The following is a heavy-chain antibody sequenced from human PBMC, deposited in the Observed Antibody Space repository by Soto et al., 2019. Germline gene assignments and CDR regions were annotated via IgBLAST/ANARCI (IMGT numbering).Heavy chain of an antibody. Sequence: QLQLQESGPGLMKPSETLSLICNVSGGSVGRSGHYWVWIRQAPGKVLEWIVSSYYRAGPYYNPSLKTRVTTSMDASTNRFSLTMTSVTAADTAVYYCARHTSRGYSSIWFFDDWGQVTLVTFSS. CDR1: GGSVGRSGHY. CDR2: SYYRAGP. D-gene: IGHD2-2*01. CDR3: ARHTSRGYSSIWFFDD. J-gene: IGHJ4*02. V-gene: IGHV4-39*01.